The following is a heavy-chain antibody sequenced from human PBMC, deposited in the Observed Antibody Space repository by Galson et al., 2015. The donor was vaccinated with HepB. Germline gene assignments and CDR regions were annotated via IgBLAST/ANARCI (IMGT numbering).Heavy chain of an antibody. CDR3: AKVPVVTPRYYYYYMDV. D-gene: IGHD4-23*01. CDR1: GFTFSSYA. Sequence: SLRLSCAASGFTFSSYAMSWVRQAPGKGLEWVSAISGSGGSTYYADSVKGRFTISRDNSKNTLYLQMNSLRAEDTAVYYCAKVPVVTPRYYYYYMDVWGKGTTVTVSS. J-gene: IGHJ6*03. V-gene: IGHV3-23*01. CDR2: ISGSGGST.